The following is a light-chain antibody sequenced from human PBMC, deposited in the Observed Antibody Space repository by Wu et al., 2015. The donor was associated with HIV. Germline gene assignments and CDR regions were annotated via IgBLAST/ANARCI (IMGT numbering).Light chain of an antibody. Sequence: EIVLTQSPATLSLSPGERATLSCRASQSVSSYLAWYQQKPGQAPRLLIYDASNRATGIPARFSGSGSGTDFTLTISSLEPEDSAVYYCQQRSNWPLTFGGGPGGDQT. CDR1: QSVSSY. CDR2: DAS. J-gene: IGKJ4*01. V-gene: IGKV3-11*01. CDR3: QQRSNWPLT.